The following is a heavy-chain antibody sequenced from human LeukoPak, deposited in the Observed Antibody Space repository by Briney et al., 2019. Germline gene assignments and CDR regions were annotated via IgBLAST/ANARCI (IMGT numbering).Heavy chain of an antibody. CDR1: GYSISRGYN. J-gene: IGHJ4*02. V-gene: IGHV4-38-2*01. Sequence: ASETLSLTCAVSGYSISRGYNWALIRQPPGKGLEWIGTVYHTGSTYYNPSLDSRVTISVDTSKNEFSLNLKSVTAADTAVYYCARAGWIITSGIDYWGQGALVTVSS. CDR2: VYHTGST. CDR3: ARAGWIITSGIDY. D-gene: IGHD3-10*01.